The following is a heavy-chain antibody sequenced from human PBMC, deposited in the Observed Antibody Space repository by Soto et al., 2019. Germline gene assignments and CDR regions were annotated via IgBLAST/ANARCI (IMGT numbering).Heavy chain of an antibody. Sequence: SLRLSCAASGFTVSSNYMSWVRQAPGKGLEWVSVIYSGGSTYYADSVKGRFTISRDNSKNTLYLQMNSLRAEDTAVYYCARDRIWFGLDVWGQGTTVTVSS. CDR2: IYSGGST. D-gene: IGHD3-10*01. V-gene: IGHV3-53*01. CDR3: ARDRIWFGLDV. CDR1: GFTVSSNY. J-gene: IGHJ6*02.